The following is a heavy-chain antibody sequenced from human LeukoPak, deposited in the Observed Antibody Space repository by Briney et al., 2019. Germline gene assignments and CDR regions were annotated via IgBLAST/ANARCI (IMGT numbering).Heavy chain of an antibody. CDR2: TYYRSKWFY. CDR3: TRDSGLGNDAFDV. Sequence: SQTLSLTCAISGDSVSSNSAAWDWIRQPPSRGLEWLGRTYYRSKWFYDYAVSVKSRITINPDTSKNQFSLLLNSVTPEDTAVYYCTRDSGLGNDAFDVWGQGTMVTVSS. V-gene: IGHV6-1*01. D-gene: IGHD3-10*01. CDR1: GDSVSSNSAA. J-gene: IGHJ3*01.